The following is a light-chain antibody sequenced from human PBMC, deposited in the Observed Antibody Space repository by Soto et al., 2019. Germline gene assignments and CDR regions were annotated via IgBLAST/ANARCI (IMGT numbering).Light chain of an antibody. CDR2: DAS. Sequence: EIGLTQSPGTLSLSTGERATLSCRASQSVSSYLAWYQQKPGQAPRLLIYDASNRATGIPARFSGSGSGTDFTLTISSLEPEDFAVYYCQQRSNWITFGQGTRLEV. CDR1: QSVSSY. J-gene: IGKJ5*01. V-gene: IGKV3-11*01. CDR3: QQRSNWIT.